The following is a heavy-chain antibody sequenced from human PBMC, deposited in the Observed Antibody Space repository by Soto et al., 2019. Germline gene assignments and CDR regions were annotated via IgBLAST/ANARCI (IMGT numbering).Heavy chain of an antibody. CDR3: AGRTLGSALGIGEY. V-gene: IGHV1-18*01. Sequence: QIQLVQSGGEVKKPGASVKVSCRASGYTFSIYGITWVRQAPGQGLEWMGWITADNGGTKFAQKLQGRVSLTIETPTSTADVEVRNLGSDVTALCDAAGRTLGSALGIGEYWGQGT. J-gene: IGHJ4*02. D-gene: IGHD3-10*01. CDR1: GYTFSIYG. CDR2: ITADNGGT.